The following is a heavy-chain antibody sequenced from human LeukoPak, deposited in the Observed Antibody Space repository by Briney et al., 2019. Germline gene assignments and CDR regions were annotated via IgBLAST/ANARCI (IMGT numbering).Heavy chain of an antibody. Sequence: GGALKLSCAGSGVTFTGSPMHSVRQVSGEGLEWVSYICSSGSTIYYADSVKGRFTISGDNSKNTLYLQMNSLRAEDTAVYYCARTLSRDSKYYDILTIDYWGQGTLVTVTS. CDR1: GVTFTGSP. CDR3: ARTLSRDSKYYDILTIDY. V-gene: IGHV3-48*01. CDR2: ICSSGSTI. J-gene: IGHJ4*02. D-gene: IGHD3-9*01.